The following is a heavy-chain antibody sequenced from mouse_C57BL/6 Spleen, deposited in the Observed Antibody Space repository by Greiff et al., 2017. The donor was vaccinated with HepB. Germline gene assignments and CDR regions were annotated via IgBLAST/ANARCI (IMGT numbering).Heavy chain of an antibody. CDR2: IDPSDSYT. V-gene: IGHV1-59*01. J-gene: IGHJ2*01. D-gene: IGHD1-1*01. CDR3: ARERNGLDY. Sequence: QVQLQQPGAELVRPGTSVKLSCTASGYTFTSYWMPWVKQRPGQGLEWIGVIDPSDSYTNYKQKFKGKATLTVDTSSSKAYMQISSLTSEDSAVYYCARERNGLDYWGQGTTLTVSS. CDR1: GYTFTSYW.